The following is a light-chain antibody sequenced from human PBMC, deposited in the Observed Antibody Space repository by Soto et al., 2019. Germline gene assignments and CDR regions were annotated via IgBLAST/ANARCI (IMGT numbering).Light chain of an antibody. CDR2: DAS. CDR3: QQRYNWPQT. Sequence: EVALTQSPATLSLSPGERANRTCRTSQSVSRTSAWYQQKSGQAPRLLIYDASNRATGIPTRFSGSGSGTDFTLTISSLEPEDFAVYYCQQRYNWPQTFGQGTKVEIK. V-gene: IGKV3-11*01. J-gene: IGKJ1*01. CDR1: QSVSRT.